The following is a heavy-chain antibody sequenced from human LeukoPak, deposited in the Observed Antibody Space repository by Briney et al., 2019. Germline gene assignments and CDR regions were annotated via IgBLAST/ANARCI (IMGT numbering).Heavy chain of an antibody. V-gene: IGHV1-2*02. CDR2: INPNSGGA. CDR1: GYTFTGYY. CDR3: ARDYVLWFGELLFPLGYFDY. Sequence: ASVKVSCKASGYTFTGYYMHWVRQAPGQGLEWMGWINPNSGGANYAQKFQGRVTMTRDTSISTAYMELSRLRSDDTAVYYCARDYVLWFGELLFPLGYFDYWGQGTLVTVSS. J-gene: IGHJ4*02. D-gene: IGHD3-10*01.